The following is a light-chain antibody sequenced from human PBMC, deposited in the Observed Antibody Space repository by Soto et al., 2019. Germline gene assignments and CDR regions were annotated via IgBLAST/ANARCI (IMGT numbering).Light chain of an antibody. Sequence: DIQMTQSPSSLSVSVGDRVTITCRASQGISNFLAWYQQKPGKVPKPLMYAASTLHSRVPSRFSGSGSGTDFILTISSLQPEDVATYYCQKYNSAPWTFGQGTKVEIK. J-gene: IGKJ1*01. CDR3: QKYNSAPWT. CDR2: AAS. V-gene: IGKV1-27*01. CDR1: QGISNF.